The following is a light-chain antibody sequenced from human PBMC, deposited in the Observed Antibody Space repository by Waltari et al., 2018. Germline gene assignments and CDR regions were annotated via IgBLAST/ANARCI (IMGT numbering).Light chain of an antibody. Sequence: HSALTQPASVSGSPGQSTTTPCPGTGSAGGGNNYVPWYQQHPGKAPKLMIYDVSNRPSGVSNRFSCSKSGNTASLTISGLQAEDEADYYCSSYISSDTLELFGGGTSLTVL. CDR1: GSAGGGNNY. CDR2: DVS. J-gene: IGLJ2*01. V-gene: IGLV2-14*03. CDR3: SSYISSDTLEL.